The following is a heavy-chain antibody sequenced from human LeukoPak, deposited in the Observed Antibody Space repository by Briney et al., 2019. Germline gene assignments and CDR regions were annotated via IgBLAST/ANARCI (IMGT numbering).Heavy chain of an antibody. CDR2: VIRSGGST. V-gene: IGHV3-23*01. CDR1: GFTFSNYA. Sequence: PGGPLRLSCAASGFTFSNYAMIWVRQAPGKGLEGVSTVIRSGGSTYYADSAKGRFTISRDNSENTLYLQMNSLRAEDTAVYYCAKDPGGSRVDEYFQHWGQGTLVTVSS. D-gene: IGHD2-15*01. J-gene: IGHJ1*01. CDR3: AKDPGGSRVDEYFQH.